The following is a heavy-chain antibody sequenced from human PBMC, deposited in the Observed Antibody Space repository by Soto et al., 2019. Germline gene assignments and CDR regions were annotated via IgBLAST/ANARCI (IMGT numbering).Heavy chain of an antibody. D-gene: IGHD3-9*01. CDR1: GPSSSSYF. Sequence: QVQLVQSGAEVKKPGASVKVSCKASGPSSSSYFMHWVRQAPGQGLEWMGVINPSGGYTRFTQKFQGRVSVTSATSANTVYMEFSSLRFADTSVYYCAREPPMTGLFDYWGQGALVSVSS. V-gene: IGHV1-46*01. CDR3: AREPPMTGLFDY. J-gene: IGHJ4*02. CDR2: INPSGGYT.